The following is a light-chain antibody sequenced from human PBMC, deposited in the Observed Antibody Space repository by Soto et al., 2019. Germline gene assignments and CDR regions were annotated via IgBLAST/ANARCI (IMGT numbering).Light chain of an antibody. CDR1: QSVSSY. J-gene: IGKJ1*01. CDR2: DAS. CDR3: QQRSL. V-gene: IGKV3-11*01. Sequence: EIVLTQSPATLSLSPGERATLSCRASQSVSSYLAWYQQKPGQAPRLLIYDASNRATGIPARFSGSGSGTDFTLTISSLEPEDFAVYYCQQRSLFGQGTKVEI.